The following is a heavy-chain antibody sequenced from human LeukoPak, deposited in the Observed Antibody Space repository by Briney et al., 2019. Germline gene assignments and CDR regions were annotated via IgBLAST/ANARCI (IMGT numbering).Heavy chain of an antibody. CDR3: ARDYLKVVVAGTAPSAGHMDY. Sequence: ASVKVSCKASGYTFTSYYMHWVRQAPGQGLEWMGIINPSGGSTSYAQKFQGRVTMTRDTSTSTVYMELSSLRSEDMAVYHCARDYLKVVVAGTAPSAGHMDYWGQGTLVTVSS. J-gene: IGHJ4*02. D-gene: IGHD2-15*01. V-gene: IGHV1-46*01. CDR2: INPSGGST. CDR1: GYTFTSYY.